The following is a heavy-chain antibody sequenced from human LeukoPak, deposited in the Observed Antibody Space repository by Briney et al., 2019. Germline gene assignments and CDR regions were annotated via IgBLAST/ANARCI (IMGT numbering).Heavy chain of an antibody. CDR2: IYYSGST. J-gene: IGHJ4*02. CDR1: GGSVSSDRYF. V-gene: IGHV4-61*01. Sequence: SETLSLTCTVSGGSVSSDRYFWSWIRQPPGMGLEWIGYIYYSGSTNYNPSLKSRVTISVDTSKNQFSLKLSSVTAADTAVYYCARASDYTAMVYDYWGQGTLVTVSS. D-gene: IGHD5-18*01. CDR3: ARASDYTAMVYDY.